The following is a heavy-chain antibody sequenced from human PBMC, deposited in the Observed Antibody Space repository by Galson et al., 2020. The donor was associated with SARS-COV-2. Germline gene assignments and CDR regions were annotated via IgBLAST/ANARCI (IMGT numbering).Heavy chain of an antibody. CDR3: ATERKGDYYDSSGYSNDAFDI. CDR1: GYTLTELS. CDR2: FDPEDGET. Sequence: GESLKISCKVSGYTLTELSMHWVRQAPGKGLEWMGGFDPEDGETIYAQKFQGRVTMTEDTSTDTAYMELSSLRSEDTAVYYCATERKGDYYDSSGYSNDAFDIWGQGTMVTVSS. D-gene: IGHD3-22*01. V-gene: IGHV1-24*01. J-gene: IGHJ3*02.